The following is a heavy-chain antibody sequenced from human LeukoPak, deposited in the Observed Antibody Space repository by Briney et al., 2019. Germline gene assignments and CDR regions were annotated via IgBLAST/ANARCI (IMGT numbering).Heavy chain of an antibody. CDR2: ISGSGGST. J-gene: IGHJ4*02. CDR1: GFTFSSYA. D-gene: IGHD3-10*01. Sequence: GGSLRLSCAASGFTFSSYAMSWVRQAPGQGLEWVSAISGSGGSTYYADSVKGRFTISRDNSKNTLYLQMNSLRAEDAAVYYCAKDRNTMVRGVIKGFDYWGQGTLVTVSS. V-gene: IGHV3-23*01. CDR3: AKDRNTMVRGVIKGFDY.